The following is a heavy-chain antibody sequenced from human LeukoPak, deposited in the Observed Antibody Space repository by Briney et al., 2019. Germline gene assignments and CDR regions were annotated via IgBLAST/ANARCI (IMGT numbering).Heavy chain of an antibody. CDR2: IYYSGTS. V-gene: IGHV4-39*07. CDR1: SGSISNGGYY. CDR3: ARAVMVAVAGGRFDY. D-gene: IGHD6-19*01. J-gene: IGHJ4*02. Sequence: SETLSLTCTVSSGSISNGGYYWVWIRQPPGKGLEWIGSIYYSGTSYYNPSLTSRVTISVDTSKNQFSLKLSSVTAADTAVYYCARAVMVAVAGGRFDYLGQGTLVTVSS.